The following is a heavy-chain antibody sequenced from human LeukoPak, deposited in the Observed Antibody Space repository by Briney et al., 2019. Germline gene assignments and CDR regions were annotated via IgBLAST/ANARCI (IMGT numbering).Heavy chain of an antibody. V-gene: IGHV3-23*01. Sequence: GGSLRLSCTASGFIFSTCAMSWVRQAPGKGLEWVSAISGSGGTTYYADSVKGRFTISRDNSKNTLSLQMNSLRAEDTAVYYCAKDRSSSSWFDGYDFWGQGTMVTVSS. CDR2: ISGSGGTT. J-gene: IGHJ3*01. CDR1: GFIFSTCA. D-gene: IGHD6-13*01. CDR3: AKDRSSSSWFDGYDF.